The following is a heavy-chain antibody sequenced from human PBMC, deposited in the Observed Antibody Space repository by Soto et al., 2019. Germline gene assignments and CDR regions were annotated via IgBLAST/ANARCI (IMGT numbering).Heavy chain of an antibody. Sequence: ASVKVSCKASGYTFTGYYMHWLRQAPGQGLEWMGWINPNSGGTNYAQKFQGRVTMTRDTSISTAYMELSRLRSDDTAVYYCARGYDFWSGYPLESWFDPGAREPWSPLL. CDR3: ARGYDFWSGYPLESWFDP. CDR1: GYTFTGYY. V-gene: IGHV1-2*02. D-gene: IGHD3-3*01. CDR2: INPNSGGT. J-gene: IGHJ5*02.